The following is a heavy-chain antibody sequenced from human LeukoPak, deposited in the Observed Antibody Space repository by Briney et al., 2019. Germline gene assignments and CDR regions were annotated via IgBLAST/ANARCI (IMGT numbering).Heavy chain of an antibody. CDR3: TRHRPDGLNY. V-gene: IGHV3-73*01. CDR2: VRSKANSYAT. CDR1: GFTFSGSA. Sequence: GGSLRLSCAASGFTFSGSAMHWVRQASGKGLEWVGRVRSKANSYATAYAASVKGRFTISRDDSKNTAYLQMNSLKTEDTAVYYCTRHRPDGLNYWGQGTLVTVSS. J-gene: IGHJ4*02.